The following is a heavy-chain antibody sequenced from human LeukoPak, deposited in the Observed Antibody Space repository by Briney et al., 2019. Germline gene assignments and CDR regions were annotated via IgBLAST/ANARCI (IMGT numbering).Heavy chain of an antibody. CDR2: IYYSGIT. CDR1: GDSISSSGYY. D-gene: IGHD1-14*01. J-gene: IGHJ4*02. CDR3: ARGRTASH. Sequence: PSETLSLTCTVSGDSISSSGYYWGWIRQPPGKGLEWIGSIYYSGITYYSPSLNSRVTISVDTSKNQFSLKLSSVTAADTAVYYCARGRTASHWGQGTLVTVSS. V-gene: IGHV4-39*07.